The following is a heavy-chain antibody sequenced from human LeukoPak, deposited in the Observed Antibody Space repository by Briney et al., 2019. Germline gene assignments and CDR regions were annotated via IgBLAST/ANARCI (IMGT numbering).Heavy chain of an antibody. Sequence: SGTLSLTCAVSGGSISSSNWWSWVRQPPGKGLEWIGEIYHSGSTNYNPSLKSRVTISVDKSKNQFSLKLSSVTAADTAVYYCARGTVVVPAARDYYHYGMDVWGKGTTVTVSS. D-gene: IGHD2-2*01. V-gene: IGHV4-4*02. CDR1: GGSISSSNW. J-gene: IGHJ6*04. CDR2: IYHSGST. CDR3: ARGTVVVPAARDYYHYGMDV.